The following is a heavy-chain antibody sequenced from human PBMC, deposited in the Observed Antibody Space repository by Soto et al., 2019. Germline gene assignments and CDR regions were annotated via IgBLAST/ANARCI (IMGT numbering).Heavy chain of an antibody. Sequence: QLQLQESGPGLVKPSETLSLTCSVSGDSFNSDNYYWGWIRQPPGKGREWIGSIYYRGNTYYNPSLRTRVTISLDKSKSQFSLKLNSVTAADSAVYFCARLEGLATISYYFDYWGQGTLVTVSS. CDR2: IYYRGNT. J-gene: IGHJ4*02. D-gene: IGHD3-9*01. V-gene: IGHV4-39*01. CDR1: GDSFNSDNYY. CDR3: ARLEGLATISYYFDY.